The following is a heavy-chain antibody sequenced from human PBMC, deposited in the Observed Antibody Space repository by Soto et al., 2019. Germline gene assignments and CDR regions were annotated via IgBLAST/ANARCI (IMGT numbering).Heavy chain of an antibody. J-gene: IGHJ4*02. D-gene: IGHD4-17*01. V-gene: IGHV3-53*02. CDR1: GFTVSSNY. CDR3: ARARRLGYYGDLGYYFDY. CDR2: IYSGGST. Sequence: EVQLVETGGGLIQPGGSLRLSCAASGFTVSSNYMSWVSQAPGKGLEWGSVIYSGGSTYYADSVKGRFTISRDNSKNTLYLQMNSLRAEDTAVYYCARARRLGYYGDLGYYFDYWGQGTLVTVSS.